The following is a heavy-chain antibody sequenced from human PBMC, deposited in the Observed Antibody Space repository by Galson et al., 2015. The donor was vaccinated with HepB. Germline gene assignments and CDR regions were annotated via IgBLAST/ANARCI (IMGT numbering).Heavy chain of an antibody. CDR3: TSSVHYDILTGYPF. J-gene: IGHJ2*01. CDR2: IRSKANSYAT. V-gene: IGHV3-73*01. D-gene: IGHD3-9*01. CDR1: GFIFSGSA. Sequence: SLRLSCAAAGFIFSGSAMHWVRQAPGKGLEWVGRIRSKANSYATAYAASVKGRFTVSRDDSKNTAYLQMHSLKTEDTAVYYCTSSVHYDILTGYPFWGRGTLVTVSS.